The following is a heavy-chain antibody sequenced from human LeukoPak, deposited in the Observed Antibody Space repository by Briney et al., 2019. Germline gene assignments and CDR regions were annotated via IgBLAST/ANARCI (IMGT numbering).Heavy chain of an antibody. Sequence: PSETLSLTCAVYGGSFSGYYWSWIRQPPGKGLEWIGEINHSGSTNYNPSLKSRVTISVDTSKNQFPLKLSSVTAADTAVYYCARLIAKLPPSYYYGMDVWGQGTTVTVSS. CDR1: GGSFSGYY. CDR2: INHSGST. J-gene: IGHJ6*02. V-gene: IGHV4-34*01. CDR3: ARLIAKLPPSYYYGMDV. D-gene: IGHD3-22*01.